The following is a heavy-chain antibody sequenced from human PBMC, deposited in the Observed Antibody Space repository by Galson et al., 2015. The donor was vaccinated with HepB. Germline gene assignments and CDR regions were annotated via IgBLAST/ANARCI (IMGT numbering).Heavy chain of an antibody. CDR1: GYTFTSYG. J-gene: IGHJ6*02. V-gene: IGHV1-18*04. Sequence: SVKVSCKASGYTFTSYGISWVRQAPGQGLEWMGWISAYNGNTNYAQKLQGGVTMTTDTSTSTAYMELRSLRSDDTAVYYCARVIEPTVAGKNYYYSGMDVWGQGTTVTVSS. CDR3: ARVIEPTVAGKNYYYSGMDV. CDR2: ISAYNGNT. D-gene: IGHD6-19*01.